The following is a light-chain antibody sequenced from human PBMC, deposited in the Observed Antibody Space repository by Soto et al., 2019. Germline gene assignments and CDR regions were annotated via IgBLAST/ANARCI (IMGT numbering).Light chain of an antibody. CDR3: QQYGSSQWT. CDR1: QSVSSSY. V-gene: IGKV3-20*01. J-gene: IGKJ1*01. Sequence: EIVLTQSPGTLSLSPGERATLSCRASQSVSSSYLAWYQQKPGQAPRLLIYGASSRATGIPDRFSGSGSGTDFTLTISRLEPEDFAVYYCQQYGSSQWTFGKGTKV. CDR2: GAS.